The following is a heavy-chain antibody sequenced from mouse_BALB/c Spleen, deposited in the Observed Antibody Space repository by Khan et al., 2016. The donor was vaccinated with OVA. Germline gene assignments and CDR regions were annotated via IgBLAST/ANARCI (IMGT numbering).Heavy chain of an antibody. CDR2: ISYSGST. V-gene: IGHV3-2*02. CDR1: GYSITSGYG. D-gene: IGHD1-2*01. J-gene: IGHJ2*01. CDR3: ARTARIKY. Sequence: EVQLQESGPGLVKPSQSLSLTCTVTGYSITSGYGWNWIRQFPGNKLEWMGYISYSGSTNYNPSLQSRISITRDTSKNQCFRQLNSATTEDTATYYCARTARIKYWGQGTTLTVSS.